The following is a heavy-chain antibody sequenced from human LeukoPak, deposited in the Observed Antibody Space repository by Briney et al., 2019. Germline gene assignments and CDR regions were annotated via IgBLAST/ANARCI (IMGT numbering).Heavy chain of an antibody. CDR1: GGSISSGDYY. V-gene: IGHV4-30-4*01. CDR2: IYYSGST. CDR3: ARGDFSGSFVDY. D-gene: IGHD1-26*01. J-gene: IGHJ4*02. Sequence: SETLSLTCTVSGGSISSGDYYWSWIRQPPGKGLEWIGYIYYSGSTYYNPSLKSRVTISVDTSKNQFSLKLSSVTAADTAVYYCARGDFSGSFVDYWGQGTLVTVSS.